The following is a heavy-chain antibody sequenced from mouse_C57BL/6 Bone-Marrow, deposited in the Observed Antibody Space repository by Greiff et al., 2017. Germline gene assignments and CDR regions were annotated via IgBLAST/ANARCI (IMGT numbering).Heavy chain of an antibody. CDR3: ARGDITTVVASFDY. J-gene: IGHJ2*01. CDR2: IDPSDSDT. CDR1: GYTFTSYW. D-gene: IGHD1-1*01. Sequence: QVQLQQPGAELVKPGASVKLSCKASGYTFTSYWMQWVQQRPGQGLEWIGEIDPSDSDTNYNQKFKGKATLTVDTSSSTAYMQLSSLTSEDSAVYYCARGDITTVVASFDYWGQGTTLTVSS. V-gene: IGHV1-50*01.